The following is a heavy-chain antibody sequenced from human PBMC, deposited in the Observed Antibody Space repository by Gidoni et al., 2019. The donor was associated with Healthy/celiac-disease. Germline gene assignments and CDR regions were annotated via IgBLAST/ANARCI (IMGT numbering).Heavy chain of an antibody. Sequence: SYGMHWVRQAPGKGLEWVAVIWYDGSNKYYADSVKGRFTISRDNSKNTLYLQMNSLRAEDTAVYYCARDYRPGSSSVFDYWGQGTLVTVSS. CDR3: ARDYRPGSSSVFDY. J-gene: IGHJ4*02. D-gene: IGHD6-6*01. CDR1: SYG. CDR2: IWYDGSNK. V-gene: IGHV3-33*01.